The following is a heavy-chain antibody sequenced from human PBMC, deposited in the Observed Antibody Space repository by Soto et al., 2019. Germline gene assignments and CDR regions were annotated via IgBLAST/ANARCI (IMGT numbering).Heavy chain of an antibody. J-gene: IGHJ5*02. Sequence: QVQLVQSGGEVKKPGSSVKVSCKASGGTFSSYAISWVRQAPGQGLEWMGGFIPIFGTANYAQKFQGRVTVSADKSTSTAYMDLSSLRSEATAVYYCARGVLPAAIGVWFDPWGQGTLVTVSS. CDR1: GGTFSSYA. CDR3: ARGVLPAAIGVWFDP. V-gene: IGHV1-69*06. CDR2: FIPIFGTA. D-gene: IGHD2-2*02.